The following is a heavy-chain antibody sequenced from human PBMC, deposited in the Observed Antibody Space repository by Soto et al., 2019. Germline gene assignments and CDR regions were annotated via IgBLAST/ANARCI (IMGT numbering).Heavy chain of an antibody. CDR2: IVPLLGTA. J-gene: IGHJ2*01. V-gene: IGHV1-69*01. CDR1: GGIFSSYP. D-gene: IGHD3-10*01. Sequence: QVQLVQSGAEVKKPGSSVKVSCKASGGIFSSYPFSWVRQAPGQGLEWMGGIVPLLGTADYAQKFQDRVTITADDSTSTVYMELSSLRSDDTAVYYCVRDRGSQNWYFGVWGRGTLVSVSS. CDR3: VRDRGSQNWYFGV.